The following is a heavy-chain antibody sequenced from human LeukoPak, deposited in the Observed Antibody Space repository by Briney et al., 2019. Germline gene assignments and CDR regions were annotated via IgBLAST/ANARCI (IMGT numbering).Heavy chain of an antibody. J-gene: IGHJ5*02. D-gene: IGHD3-3*01. CDR1: GYTFSTYA. CDR3: ARDRRGYYSWFDP. V-gene: IGHV7-4-1*02. Sequence: ASVKVSCKASGYTFSTYAMNWVRQAPGQGLEWMGWINTNTGNPTYAQGFTGRFVFSLDTSVTTTYLEISSLKPEDTAVYYCARDRRGYYSWFDPWGQGTLVTVSS. CDR2: INTNTGNP.